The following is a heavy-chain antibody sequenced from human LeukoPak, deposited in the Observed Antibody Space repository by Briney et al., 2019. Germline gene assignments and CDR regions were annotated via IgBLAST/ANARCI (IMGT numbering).Heavy chain of an antibody. CDR3: ARRVTAGLMYWFDP. CDR2: IYYSGST. V-gene: IGHV4-39*01. D-gene: IGHD5-18*01. CDR1: GGSISSSSYY. Sequence: PSETLSLTCTVSGGSISSSSYYWGWIRQPPGKGLEWIGSIYYSGSTYYNPSLKSRVTISVDTSKNQFSLKLSSVTAADTAVYYCARRVTAGLMYWFDPWGQGTLVTVSS. J-gene: IGHJ5*02.